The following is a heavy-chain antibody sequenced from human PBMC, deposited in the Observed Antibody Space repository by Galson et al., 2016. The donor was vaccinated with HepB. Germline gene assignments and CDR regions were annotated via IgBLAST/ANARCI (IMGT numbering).Heavy chain of an antibody. J-gene: IGHJ4*02. Sequence: SVKVSCKASGYIFTTYNINWVRQAPGQGLEWMGWLNPRSGDAGFAPKFQGRITMTRNASKTTAYMVLISLMYDDTAVYYCARAGFTEGIDYWGQGTLVTASS. D-gene: IGHD2-8*02. CDR1: GYIFTTYN. CDR3: ARAGFTEGIDY. CDR2: LNPRSGDA. V-gene: IGHV1-8*01.